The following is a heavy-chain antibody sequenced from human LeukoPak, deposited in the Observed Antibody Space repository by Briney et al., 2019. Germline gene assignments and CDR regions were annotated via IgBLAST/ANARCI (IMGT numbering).Heavy chain of an antibody. J-gene: IGHJ4*02. D-gene: IGHD6-25*01. CDR2: IISDGSST. V-gene: IGHV3-74*01. Sequence: GGSLRLSCAASGFTFSTYWMHWVRQAPGKGLVWVSRIISDGSSTNYADSVKGRFTISRDNAKNTLYLQMTSLRAEDTAVYYCLKVPNYSSGYWGQGTLVTVSS. CDR1: GFTFSTYW. CDR3: LKVPNYSSGY.